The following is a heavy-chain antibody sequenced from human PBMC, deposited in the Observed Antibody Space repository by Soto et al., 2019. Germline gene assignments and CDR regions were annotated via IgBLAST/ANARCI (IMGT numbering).Heavy chain of an antibody. CDR2: IKPDGSAT. J-gene: IGHJ4*02. CDR1: GFTFGSYW. V-gene: IGHV3-7*01. Sequence: EVQLVESGGGLVQPGVSLRLSCAVSGFTFGSYWMNWVRLIPGKGLEWVAYIKPDGSATYYVDSVKGRFTISRANAKNSLYLQMTSLRVEDTSVYYCARAGYGGPGGYYYFYYWGQGTLVTVSS. CDR3: ARAGYGGPGGYYYFYY. D-gene: IGHD4-17*01.